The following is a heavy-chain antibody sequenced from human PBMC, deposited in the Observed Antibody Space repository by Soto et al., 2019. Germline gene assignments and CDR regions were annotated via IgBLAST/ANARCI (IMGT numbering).Heavy chain of an antibody. CDR2: TSYDGTNK. D-gene: IGHD3-16*01. V-gene: IGHV3-30*19. CDR1: GFTFRSYV. Sequence: QVQLVESGGGVVQPGTSLRVSCVASGFTFRSYVIHWVRQAPGKGLEWVALTSYDGTNKYYCDSVRGRFTISRDNSRNTVDLQMDSLRVEDTALYYCARWGTTGGLDVWGQGTLVSVSS. J-gene: IGHJ1*01. CDR3: ARWGTTGGLDV.